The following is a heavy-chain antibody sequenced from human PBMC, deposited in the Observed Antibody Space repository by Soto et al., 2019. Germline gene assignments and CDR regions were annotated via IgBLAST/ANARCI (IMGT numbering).Heavy chain of an antibody. CDR1: GYTFTSYG. J-gene: IGHJ6*03. V-gene: IGHV1-18*01. D-gene: IGHD3-3*01. CDR2: ISAYNGNT. Sequence: GASVKVSCKASGYTFTSYGISWVRQAPGQGLEWMGWISAYNGNTNYAQKLQGRVTMTTDTSTSTAYMELRSLRSDDTAVYYCARENPYYDFWSGYYESYYYYYYMDVWGKGTTVTVSS. CDR3: ARENPYYDFWSGYYESYYYYYYMDV.